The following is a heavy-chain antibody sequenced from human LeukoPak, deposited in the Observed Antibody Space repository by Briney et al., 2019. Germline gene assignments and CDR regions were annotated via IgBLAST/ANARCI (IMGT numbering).Heavy chain of an antibody. CDR1: GFTFDDYA. D-gene: IGHD6-19*01. Sequence: PGRSLRLSCAASGFTFDDYAMHWVRQAPGKGLEWVSGISWNSGSIGYADSVKGRFTISRDNAKNSLYLQMNSLRAEDTALYYCAKDIDKQWLVSVGAFDIWGQGTMVTVSS. J-gene: IGHJ3*02. CDR2: ISWNSGSI. CDR3: AKDIDKQWLVSVGAFDI. V-gene: IGHV3-9*01.